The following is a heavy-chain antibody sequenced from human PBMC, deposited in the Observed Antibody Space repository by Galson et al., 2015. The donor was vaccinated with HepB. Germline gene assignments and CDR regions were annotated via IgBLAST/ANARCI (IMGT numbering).Heavy chain of an antibody. V-gene: IGHV3-48*01. CDR3: ASQSYDILTGYYTYYYYYGMDV. CDR1: EFSFKNYN. Sequence: SLRLSCAASEFSFKNYNMNWVRQAPGKGLEWVSYISSTGNTIYYADSVKGRFTISRDNAKNSLYLQMSSLRAEDTAVYYCASQSYDILTGYYTYYYYYGMDVWGQGTTVTVSS. CDR2: ISSTGNTI. J-gene: IGHJ6*02. D-gene: IGHD3-9*01.